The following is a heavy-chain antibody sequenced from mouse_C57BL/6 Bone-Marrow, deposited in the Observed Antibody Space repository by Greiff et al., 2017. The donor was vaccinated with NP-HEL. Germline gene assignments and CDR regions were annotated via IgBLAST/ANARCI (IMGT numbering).Heavy chain of an antibody. V-gene: IGHV1-82*01. J-gene: IGHJ2*01. CDR3: ARSSPYYFDY. CDR2: IYPGDGDT. Sequence: VQLQQSGPELVKPGASVKISCKASGYAFSSSWMNWVKQRPGKGLEWIGRIYPGDGDTNYNGKFKGKATLTADKSSSTAYMQLSSLTSEDSAVYFCARSSPYYFDYWGQGTTLTGSS. CDR1: GYAFSSSW. D-gene: IGHD1-1*01.